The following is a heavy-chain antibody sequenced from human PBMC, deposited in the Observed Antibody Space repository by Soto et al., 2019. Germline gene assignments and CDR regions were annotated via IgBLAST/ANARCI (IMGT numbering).Heavy chain of an antibody. CDR1: GYSISSGYY. Sequence: KPSETLSLTCDVSGYSISSGYYWGWIRQPPGKGLEWIGTISHSGSTYYNPSLKSRLTISVDTSKNQFSLKLSSVTAADTAVYYCARSYYDSSGYIDYWGQGTRVTVSS. V-gene: IGHV4-38-2*01. D-gene: IGHD3-22*01. J-gene: IGHJ4*02. CDR3: ARSYYDSSGYIDY. CDR2: ISHSGST.